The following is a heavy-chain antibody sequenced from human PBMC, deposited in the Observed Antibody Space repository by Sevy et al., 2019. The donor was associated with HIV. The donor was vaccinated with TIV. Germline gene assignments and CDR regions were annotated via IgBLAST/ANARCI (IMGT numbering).Heavy chain of an antibody. Sequence: GGSLRLSCAASGFTFSGSAMHWVRQASGKGLEWVSRIRMKANAYATSYATSVKGRFTVSRDDSKNTAYLQMNNLKTEDTALYYCAYSGSSSEGYYFDYWGQGTLVTVSS. V-gene: IGHV3-73*01. CDR3: AYSGSSSEGYYFDY. J-gene: IGHJ4*02. CDR2: IRMKANAYAT. CDR1: GFTFSGSA. D-gene: IGHD1-26*01.